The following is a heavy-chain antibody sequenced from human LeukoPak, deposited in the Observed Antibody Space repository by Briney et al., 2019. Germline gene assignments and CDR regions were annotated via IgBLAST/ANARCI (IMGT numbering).Heavy chain of an antibody. J-gene: IGHJ4*02. CDR3: ARQLSSGWERYYFDY. Sequence: SETLSLTCAVYGGSFSGYYWSWIRQPPGKGLEWIGEINHSGSTYYNPSLKSRVTISVDTSKNQFSLKLSSVTAADTAVYYCARQLSSGWERYYFDYWGQGTLVTVSS. CDR1: GGSFSGYY. D-gene: IGHD6-19*01. V-gene: IGHV4-34*01. CDR2: INHSGST.